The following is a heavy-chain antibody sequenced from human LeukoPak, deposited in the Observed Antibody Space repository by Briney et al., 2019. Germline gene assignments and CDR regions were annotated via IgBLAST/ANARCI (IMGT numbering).Heavy chain of an antibody. Sequence: GGSLRLSCAASGFTISSYWMSWVRQAPGKGLEWVANIKQDGSEKYYVDSVKGRFTISRDNAKNSLYLQMNSLRAEDTAVYYCTGVTAYYFDYWGQGILVTVSS. CDR2: IKQDGSEK. J-gene: IGHJ4*02. CDR3: TGVTAYYFDY. D-gene: IGHD1-14*01. V-gene: IGHV3-7*01. CDR1: GFTISSYW.